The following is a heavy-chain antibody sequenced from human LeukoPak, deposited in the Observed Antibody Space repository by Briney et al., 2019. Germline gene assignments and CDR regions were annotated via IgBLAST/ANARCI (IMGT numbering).Heavy chain of an antibody. D-gene: IGHD3-22*01. J-gene: IGHJ4*02. CDR2: INPNSGGT. CDR3: ARDYGYYDSSGYDY. V-gene: IGHV1-2*02. Sequence: GASVKVSCKASGYTFTSYYMHWVRQAPGQGLEWMGWINPNSGGTNYAQKFQGRVTMTRDTSISTAYMELSRLRSDDTAVYYCARDYGYYDSSGYDYWGQGTLVTVSS. CDR1: GYTFTSYY.